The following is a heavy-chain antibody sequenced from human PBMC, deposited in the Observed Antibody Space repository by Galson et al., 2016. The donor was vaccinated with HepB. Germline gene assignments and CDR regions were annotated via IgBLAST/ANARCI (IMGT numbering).Heavy chain of an antibody. J-gene: IGHJ4*02. CDR3: ARDLVGIGTYYDILAGHPSGGFRDLELGYFDN. V-gene: IGHV1-3*01. Sequence: SVKVSCKASGYTVSDHPMHWVRQAPGQRLEWMGWINAGYVRTKYSHKFQGRVTITRDTSASTVYMELNSLTFADTAVYYCARDLVGIGTYYDILAGHPSGGFRDLELGYFDNWGQGTLVTVSS. CDR1: GYTVSDHP. CDR2: INAGYVRT. D-gene: IGHD3-9*01.